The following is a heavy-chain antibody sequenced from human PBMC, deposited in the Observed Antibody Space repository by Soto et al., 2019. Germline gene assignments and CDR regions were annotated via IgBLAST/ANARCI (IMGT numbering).Heavy chain of an antibody. V-gene: IGHV3-30-3*01. CDR3: ASGKYCSSTSCSRRQPYYYYGMDV. CDR1: GFTFSSYA. J-gene: IGHJ6*02. Sequence: GGSLRLSCAASGFTFSSYAMHWVRQAPGKGLEWVAVISYDGSNKYYADSVKGRFTISRDNSKNTLYLQMNSLRAEDTAVYYCASGKYCSSTSCSRRQPYYYYGMDVWGQGTTVTVSS. CDR2: ISYDGSNK. D-gene: IGHD2-2*01.